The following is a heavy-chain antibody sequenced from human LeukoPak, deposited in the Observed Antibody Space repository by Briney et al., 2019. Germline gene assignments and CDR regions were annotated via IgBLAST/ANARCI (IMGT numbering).Heavy chain of an antibody. CDR3: ARDDERRYLDY. V-gene: IGHV3-33*01. CDR1: GFTFSSYG. J-gene: IGHJ4*02. Sequence: GGSLRLSCAASGFTFSSYGMHWVRQAPGKGLEWVAVIWYDGSSKYYADSVKGRFTISRDNSKNTLYLQMNSLRAEDTAVYYCARDDERRYLDYWGQGTLVTVSS. CDR2: IWYDGSSK. D-gene: IGHD1-1*01.